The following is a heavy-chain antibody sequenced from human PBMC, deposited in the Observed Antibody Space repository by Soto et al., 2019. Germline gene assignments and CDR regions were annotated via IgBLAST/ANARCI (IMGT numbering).Heavy chain of an antibody. V-gene: IGHV3-74*01. CDR1: GFTFSSYW. CDR2: INSDGSST. J-gene: IGHJ4*02. CDR3: ARAIAAAGILDY. D-gene: IGHD6-13*01. Sequence: GGSLRLSCAASGFTFSSYWMHWVRQAPGKGLVWVSRINSDGSSTSYADSVKGRFTISRDNAKNTLYLQMNSLRAEDTAVYYCARAIAAAGILDYWGQGTLVTVSS.